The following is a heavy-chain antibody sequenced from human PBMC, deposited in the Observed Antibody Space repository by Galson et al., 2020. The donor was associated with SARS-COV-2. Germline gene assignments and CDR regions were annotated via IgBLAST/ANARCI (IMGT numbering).Heavy chain of an antibody. CDR2: NNTNTGKP. CDR1: GYTFNSYA. Sequence: ASVKVSCQASGYTFNSYAMNWVRQAPGQRREWMGWNNTNTGKPTYAQGFTGRFVFSLDTSVSTAYLQISSLKAEDTAVYYCARYWVYDSSGYHKGEAFDIWGQGTMVTVSS. D-gene: IGHD3-22*01. J-gene: IGHJ3*02. CDR3: ARYWVYDSSGYHKGEAFDI. V-gene: IGHV7-4-1*02.